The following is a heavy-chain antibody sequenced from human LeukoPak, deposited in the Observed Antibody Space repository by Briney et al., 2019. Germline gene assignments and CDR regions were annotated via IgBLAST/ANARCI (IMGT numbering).Heavy chain of an antibody. D-gene: IGHD3-22*01. CDR2: IKQDGSEK. J-gene: IGHJ4*02. CDR3: AKDFYYYDSSGYLPLDY. V-gene: IGHV3-7*01. Sequence: GGSLRLSCAASGFTVSSYWMSWVRQAPGKGLEWGANIKQDGSEKYYVDSVKGRFTISRDNAKNSLYLQMNSLRAEDTAVYYCAKDFYYYDSSGYLPLDYWGQGTLVTVSS. CDR1: GFTVSSYW.